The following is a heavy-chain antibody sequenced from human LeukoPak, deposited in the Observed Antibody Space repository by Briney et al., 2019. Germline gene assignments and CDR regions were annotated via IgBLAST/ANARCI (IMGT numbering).Heavy chain of an antibody. CDR3: ARVGSRYSARIDY. CDR1: GGSFSGYY. V-gene: IGHV4-34*01. Sequence: SETLSLTCAVYGGSFSGYYWSWIRQPPGKGLEWIGEINHSGSTNYNPSLKSRVTISVDTSKNQFSLKLSSVTAADTAVYYCARVGSRYSARIDYWGQGTLVTVSS. CDR2: INHSGST. D-gene: IGHD6-13*01. J-gene: IGHJ4*02.